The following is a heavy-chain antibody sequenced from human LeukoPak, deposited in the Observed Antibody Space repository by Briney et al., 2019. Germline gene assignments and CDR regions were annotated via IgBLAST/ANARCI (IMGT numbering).Heavy chain of an antibody. J-gene: IGHJ4*02. CDR3: ASLGDSSGFYYVAS. CDR2: INPNSGVA. D-gene: IGHD3-22*01. CDR1: GYTFTAYY. Sequence: ASVKVSCKASGYTFTAYYMHWVRQAPGQGLEWMGWINPNSGVANYAQQFQGRVTMTRDTSISTAYMELSRLRSDDTAVYYCASLGDSSGFYYVASWGQGTLVTVSS. V-gene: IGHV1-2*02.